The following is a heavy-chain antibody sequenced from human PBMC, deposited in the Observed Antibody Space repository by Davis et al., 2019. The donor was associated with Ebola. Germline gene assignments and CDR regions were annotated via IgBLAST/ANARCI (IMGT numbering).Heavy chain of an antibody. CDR1: GYTFTGYY. D-gene: IGHD3-16*01. CDR2: INPYNGGT. Sequence: ASVTVSCKASGYTFTGYYMQWVRRAPGQGLEWMGRINPYNGGTNYAQKFQGRVTMTRDTSISTAYMELSRLRSDDTAVYYCARGFGGLRLGEFHGDYWGQGTLVTVSS. J-gene: IGHJ4*02. V-gene: IGHV1-2*06. CDR3: ARGFGGLRLGEFHGDY.